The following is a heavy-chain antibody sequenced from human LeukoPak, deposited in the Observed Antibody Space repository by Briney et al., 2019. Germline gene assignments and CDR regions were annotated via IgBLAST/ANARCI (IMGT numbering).Heavy chain of an antibody. CDR3: ARGQLPDAFDI. CDR1: GGSISSYY. Sequence: SETLSLTCTVSGGSISSYYWSWIRQPPGKGLEWIGYIYYSGSTNYNPSLKSRVTISVDTSKNQSSLKLSSVTAADTAVYYCARGQLPDAFDIWGQGTMVTVSS. J-gene: IGHJ3*02. V-gene: IGHV4-59*08. D-gene: IGHD6-6*01. CDR2: IYYSGST.